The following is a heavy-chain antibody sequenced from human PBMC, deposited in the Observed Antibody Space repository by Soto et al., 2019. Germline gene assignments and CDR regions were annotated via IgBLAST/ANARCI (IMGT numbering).Heavy chain of an antibody. CDR2: ISGSGGSA. CDR3: AKDPYSGVLVPVAIGFDP. CDR1: GFTFSNYA. V-gene: IGHV3-23*01. D-gene: IGHD2-2*01. Sequence: GSLRLSCAASGFTFSNYAVTWVRQGPGKGLEWVSAISGSGGSAYYADSVKGRFTISRDNSKNTLYLQMNSLRADDSGVYYCAKDPYSGVLVPVAIGFDPWGPGTLVTVSS. J-gene: IGHJ5*02.